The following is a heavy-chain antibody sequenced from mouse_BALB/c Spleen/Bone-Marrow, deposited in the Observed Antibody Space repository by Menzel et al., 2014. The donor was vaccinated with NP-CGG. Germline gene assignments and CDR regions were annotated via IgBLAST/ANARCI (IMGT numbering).Heavy chain of an antibody. CDR1: GYTFSSYT. V-gene: IGHV5-9*01. D-gene: IGHD2-14*01. CDR2: ISSCGGDS. Sequence: EVHLEESGRGLVKPGGSLKLSCAASGYTFSSYTMSWVRQTPEQRLEWVANISSCGGDSYYPDSLKGRFTLTRDNAKNTPYLQMSSLTSEDTALYYCARAYYRYPIDYWGQGTTLTVSS. J-gene: IGHJ2*01. CDR3: ARAYYRYPIDY.